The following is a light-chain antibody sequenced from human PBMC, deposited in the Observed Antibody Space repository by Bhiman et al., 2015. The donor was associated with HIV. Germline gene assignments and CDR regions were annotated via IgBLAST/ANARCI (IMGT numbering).Light chain of an antibody. V-gene: IGLV2-14*03. CDR1: SSDIGGYNY. CDR3: QSYDNSLSRRV. J-gene: IGLJ3*02. CDR2: DVS. Sequence: QSALTQPASVSGSPEQSITISCTGTSSDIGGYNYVSWFQQHPGKAPKLMIYDVSNRPSGVPDRFSGSKSGASASLAISGLQTEDEADYYCQSYDNSLSRRVFGGGTKLTVL.